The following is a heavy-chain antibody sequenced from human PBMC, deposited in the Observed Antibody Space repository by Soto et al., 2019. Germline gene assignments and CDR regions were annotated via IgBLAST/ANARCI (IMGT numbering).Heavy chain of an antibody. CDR2: IYYSGST. CDR1: GGSISSYY. J-gene: IGHJ6*03. D-gene: IGHD2-8*01. Sequence: QVQLQESGPGLVKPSETLSLTCTVSGGSISSYYWSWIRQPPGKGLEWIGYIYYSGSTNYNPSLKSRVTISVDTSKNQFSLKLSSVTAAGTAVYYCARHNRGRDGYAIDYYYMDVWGKGTTVTVSS. V-gene: IGHV4-59*08. CDR3: ARHNRGRDGYAIDYYYMDV.